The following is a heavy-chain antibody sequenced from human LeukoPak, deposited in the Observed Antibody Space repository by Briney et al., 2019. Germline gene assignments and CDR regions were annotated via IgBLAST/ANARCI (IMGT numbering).Heavy chain of an antibody. Sequence: ASVKVSCKASGYTFTSYGISWVRQAPGQGLEWMGWISAYNGNTNHAQKFQGRVTMTRNTSISTAYMELSSLRSEDTAVYYCARPAPGYYDFWSGYYNYYYYGMDVWGQGTTVTVSS. J-gene: IGHJ6*02. CDR2: ISAYNGNT. V-gene: IGHV1-18*01. CDR1: GYTFTSYG. CDR3: ARPAPGYYDFWSGYYNYYYYGMDV. D-gene: IGHD3-3*01.